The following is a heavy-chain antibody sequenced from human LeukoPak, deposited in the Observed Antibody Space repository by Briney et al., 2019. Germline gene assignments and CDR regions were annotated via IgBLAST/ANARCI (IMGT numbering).Heavy chain of an antibody. CDR3: ARVGYYDFWSGYYTDDY. D-gene: IGHD3-3*01. J-gene: IGHJ4*02. CDR2: IIPIFGTA. Sequence: SVKVSCKASGYTFTGYYMHWVRQAPGQGLEWMGGIIPIFGTANYAQKVQGRVTITADKSTSTAYMELSRLRSADTAVYYCARVGYYDFWSGYYTDDYWGQGPLVTVSS. V-gene: IGHV1-69*06. CDR1: GYTFTGYY.